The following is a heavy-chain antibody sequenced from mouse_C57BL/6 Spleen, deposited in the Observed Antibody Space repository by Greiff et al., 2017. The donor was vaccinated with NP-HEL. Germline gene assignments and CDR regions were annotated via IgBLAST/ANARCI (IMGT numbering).Heavy chain of an antibody. Sequence: VQLQQSGPELVKPGASVKISCKASGYTFTDYYMNWVKQSHGKSLEWIGDINPNNGGTSYNQKFKGKATLTVDKSSSTAYMELRSLTSEDSAVYYCARLRDGYPDYWGQGTTLTVSS. CDR3: ARLRDGYPDY. V-gene: IGHV1-26*01. J-gene: IGHJ2*01. CDR2: INPNNGGT. D-gene: IGHD2-3*01. CDR1: GYTFTDYY.